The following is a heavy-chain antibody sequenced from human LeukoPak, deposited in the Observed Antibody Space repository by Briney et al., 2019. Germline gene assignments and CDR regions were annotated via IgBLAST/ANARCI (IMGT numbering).Heavy chain of an antibody. CDR1: GGSFSGYY. CDR3: ATVMPQLWYDSRGYWRNDAFDI. Sequence: SETLSLTCAVYGGSFSGYYWSWIRQPPGKGLEWIGEINHSGSTNYNPSLKSRVTISVDTSKNQFSLKVGSVPAADTAVYYCATVMPQLWYDSRGYWRNDAFDIWGQGTMVTVSS. D-gene: IGHD3-22*01. J-gene: IGHJ3*02. V-gene: IGHV4-34*01. CDR2: INHSGST.